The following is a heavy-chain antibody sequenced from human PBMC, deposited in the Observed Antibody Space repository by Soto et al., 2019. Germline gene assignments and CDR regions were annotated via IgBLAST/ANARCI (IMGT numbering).Heavy chain of an antibody. J-gene: IGHJ6*02. CDR3: ARHHFYCTGGSCYLQAYHYYGLDV. D-gene: IGHD2-15*01. Sequence: SETLSLTCAVSGGSFGAYFWNWIRQSPRKGLEWIVEINHSGIANYNPSLKSRVVASVDSSKNQFSLKLSSVTAADTAVYYCARHHFYCTGGSCYLQAYHYYGLDVWGQGTTVTVSS. CDR1: GGSFGAYF. CDR2: INHSGIA. V-gene: IGHV4-34*01.